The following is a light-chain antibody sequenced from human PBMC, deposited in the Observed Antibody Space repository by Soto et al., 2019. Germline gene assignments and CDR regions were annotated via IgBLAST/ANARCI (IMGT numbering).Light chain of an antibody. CDR1: RSDVGAYKY. CDR3: TSYVGNDIWV. Sequence: QSALTQPPSASGSPGQSVTLSCTGTRSDVGAYKYVSWYQQYPGKAPKLMIYEVTKRPSGVPDRFSGSKSGNTASLTVSGLQAEDEADYYCTSYVGNDIWVFGGGTKVTVL. V-gene: IGLV2-8*01. J-gene: IGLJ3*02. CDR2: EVT.